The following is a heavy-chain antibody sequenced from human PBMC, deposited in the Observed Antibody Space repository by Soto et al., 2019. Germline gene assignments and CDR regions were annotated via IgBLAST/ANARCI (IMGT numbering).Heavy chain of an antibody. V-gene: IGHV3-48*02. Sequence: PGGSLRLSCAASGFTFSSYSMNWVRQARGKGLEWVSYISSSSSTIYYADSVKGRFTISRDNAKNSLYLQMNSLRDEDTAVYYCASLVVAKTRNAFDIWGQGTMVTVSS. CDR2: ISSSSSTI. CDR1: GFTFSSYS. J-gene: IGHJ3*02. CDR3: ASLVVAKTRNAFDI. D-gene: IGHD3-22*01.